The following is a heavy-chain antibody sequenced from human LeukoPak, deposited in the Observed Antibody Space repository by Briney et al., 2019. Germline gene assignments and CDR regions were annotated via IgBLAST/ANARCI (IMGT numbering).Heavy chain of an antibody. CDR3: ARDFRRDSKWGYFDY. Sequence: PGASVKVSCKASGYTFTSYGISWVRQAPGQGLEWMGWISAYNGNTNYAQKLQGRVTMTTDTSTSTAYMELRSLRSDDTAVYYCARDFRRDSKWGYFDYWGQGTLVTVSS. J-gene: IGHJ4*02. CDR2: ISAYNGNT. D-gene: IGHD2-8*01. CDR1: GYTFTSYG. V-gene: IGHV1-18*01.